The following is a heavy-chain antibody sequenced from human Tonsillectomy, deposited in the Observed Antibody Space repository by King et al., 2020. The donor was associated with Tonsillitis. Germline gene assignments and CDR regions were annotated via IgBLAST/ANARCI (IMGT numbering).Heavy chain of an antibody. J-gene: IGHJ4*02. CDR3: TTYMGPLYYFDY. Sequence: VQLVESGGGLVKPGGSLRLSCAASGFTFSNAWMSWVRQAPGKGLEWVVRIKSKTDGGTTDYAAPVKGRFTISRDDSKNTLYLQMNSLKTEDTAVYYCTTYMGPLYYFDYWGQGTLVTVSS. D-gene: IGHD4-11*01. CDR1: GFTFSNAW. V-gene: IGHV3-15*01. CDR2: IKSKTDGGTT.